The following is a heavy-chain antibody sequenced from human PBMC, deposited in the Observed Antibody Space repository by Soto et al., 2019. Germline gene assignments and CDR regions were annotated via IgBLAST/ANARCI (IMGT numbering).Heavy chain of an antibody. CDR1: GGSFSGYY. V-gene: IGHV4-34*01. CDR3: ARRYSSGWPFFYYYYGMDV. J-gene: IGHJ6*02. CDR2: INHSGST. Sequence: SETLSLTCAVYGGSFSGYYWSWIRQPPGKGLEWIGEINHSGSTNYNPSLKSRVTILVDTSKNQFSLKLSSVTAADTAVYYCARRYSSGWPFFYYYYGMDVWGQGTTVTVSS. D-gene: IGHD6-19*01.